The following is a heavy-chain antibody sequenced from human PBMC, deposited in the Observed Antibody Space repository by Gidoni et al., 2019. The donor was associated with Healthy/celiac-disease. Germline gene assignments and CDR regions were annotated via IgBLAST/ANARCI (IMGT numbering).Heavy chain of an antibody. V-gene: IGHV2-26*01. Sequence: QVTLKESRPVMVNTTETLTLTCTVSGFPLSYARMGVSWIRQPPVKALEWLAHIFSNDEKSYSTSLKSRLTISKDTSKSQVVLTMTNMDPVDTATYYCARIRGYSSSWYRVGGYFDYWGQGTLVTVSS. CDR3: ARIRGYSSSWYRVGGYFDY. D-gene: IGHD6-13*01. J-gene: IGHJ4*02. CDR2: IFSNDEK. CDR1: GFPLSYARMG.